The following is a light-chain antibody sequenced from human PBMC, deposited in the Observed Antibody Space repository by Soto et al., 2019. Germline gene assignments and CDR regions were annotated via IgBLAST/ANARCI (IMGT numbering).Light chain of an antibody. Sequence: QSALTQPVSVSGSPGQSITISCTGTSSDVGGYNYVSWDQQHPGKAPKLMIYDVSNRPSGVSNRFSGSKSGNTASLTISGLQAEDEADYYCSSYTSSSTYVVFGGGTKLTVL. J-gene: IGLJ2*01. V-gene: IGLV2-14*01. CDR2: DVS. CDR1: SSDVGGYNY. CDR3: SSYTSSSTYVV.